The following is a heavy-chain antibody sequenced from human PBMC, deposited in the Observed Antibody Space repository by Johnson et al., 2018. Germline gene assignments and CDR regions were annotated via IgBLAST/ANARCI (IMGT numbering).Heavy chain of an antibody. Sequence: VQLLETGGGVVQPGRSLRLSCAASGFTFSSYAMHWVRQAPGKGLEWVAVISYDGSNKYYADSVKGRFTISRDNSKNTLYLQMNSLRAEDTAVYYCARDAAIAASATGAFDIWGQGTMVTVSS. J-gene: IGHJ3*02. CDR1: GFTFSSYA. CDR3: ARDAAIAASATGAFDI. CDR2: ISYDGSNK. D-gene: IGHD6-13*01. V-gene: IGHV3-30-3*01.